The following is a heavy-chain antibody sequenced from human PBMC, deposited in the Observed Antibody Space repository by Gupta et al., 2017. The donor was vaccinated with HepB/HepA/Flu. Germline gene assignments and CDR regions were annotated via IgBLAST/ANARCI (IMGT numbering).Heavy chain of an antibody. V-gene: IGHV3-30*18. J-gene: IGHJ4*02. Sequence: QVQLVESGGGVVQPGRSLRLSCAASGFTFSSYGMHWVRQAPGKGLEWVAVISYDGSNKYYADSVKGRFTISRDNSKNTLYLQMNSLRAEDTAVYYCAKSAYFDWLLSPLSDYWGQGTLVTVSS. CDR2: ISYDGSNK. CDR3: AKSAYFDWLLSPLSDY. CDR1: GFTFSSYG. D-gene: IGHD3-9*01.